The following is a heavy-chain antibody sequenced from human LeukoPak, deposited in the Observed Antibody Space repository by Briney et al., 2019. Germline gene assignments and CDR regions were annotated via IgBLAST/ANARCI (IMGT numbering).Heavy chain of an antibody. Sequence: SETLSLTCTVSGGSISSRSHYWGWIRQPPGKVLEWIGSMYFSGSTYYNPSLKSRVTISVDTSKNQVSLKLSSVTPEDTAVYYCARVPILLVGMAVAGDDAIDIWGQGMMVIVSS. V-gene: IGHV4-39*07. D-gene: IGHD6-19*01. CDR1: GGSISSRSHY. CDR3: ARVPILLVGMAVAGDDAIDI. CDR2: MYFSGST. J-gene: IGHJ3*02.